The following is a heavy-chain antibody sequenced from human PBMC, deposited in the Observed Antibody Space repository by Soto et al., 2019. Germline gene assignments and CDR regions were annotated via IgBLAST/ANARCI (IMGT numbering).Heavy chain of an antibody. CDR3: ARGPTELSNYYDSSGYYSSFDQ. Sequence: QVQLVQSGADVKKPGASVKISCKASGYTFTKYAMHWVRQAPGQRFEWMGWVNAGNGDTRYSQKFQDRVTITRDTSASTAYMEVSSLSSEDTAVYYCARGPTELSNYYDSSGYYSSFDQWGQGTPVTVSS. CDR2: VNAGNGDT. D-gene: IGHD3-22*01. CDR1: GYTFTKYA. J-gene: IGHJ4*02. V-gene: IGHV1-3*01.